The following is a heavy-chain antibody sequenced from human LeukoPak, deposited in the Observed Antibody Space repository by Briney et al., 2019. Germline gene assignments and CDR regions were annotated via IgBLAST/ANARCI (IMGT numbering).Heavy chain of an antibody. CDR2: LDPVDCET. CDR3: VTCTRLDSCIALKFDH. V-gene: IGHV1-69-2*01. CDR1: GYIFTDHF. J-gene: IGHJ4*02. Sequence: ASVTISLKVSGYIFTDHFRHWIKPAPGKGVEGVGRLDPVDCETQYADKFQGRVTITTDTSKDTTYMELSGLIPDDTAMYHCVTCTRLDSCIALKFDHWGQGTLVSVSS. D-gene: IGHD6-13*01.